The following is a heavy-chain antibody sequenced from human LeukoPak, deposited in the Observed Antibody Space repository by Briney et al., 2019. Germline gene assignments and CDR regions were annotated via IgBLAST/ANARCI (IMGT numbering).Heavy chain of an antibody. CDR2: MYNSGST. J-gene: IGHJ4*02. CDR1: GGSINTYY. Sequence: SETLSLTCTVSGGSINTYYWSWARQPPGKGLEWIGYMYNSGSTKYNPSLESRVTISVDTSKNQFSLKLSSVTAADTAVYYCARDSDGLDYWGQGTLVTVSS. D-gene: IGHD2-8*01. V-gene: IGHV4-59*01. CDR3: ARDSDGLDY.